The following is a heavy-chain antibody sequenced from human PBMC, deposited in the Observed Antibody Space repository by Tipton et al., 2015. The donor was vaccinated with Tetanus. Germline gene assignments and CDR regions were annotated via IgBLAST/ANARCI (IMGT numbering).Heavy chain of an antibody. Sequence: TLSLTCSVSGASISGSDHYWSWLRQPPGKALEWVGYVYHSGLTNYSPSLKDRLTISRGTSRNQFSLTLTSVTAADTAVYFCARANNEFPKKGPFDSWGQGSLVIVSS. CDR1: GASISGSDHY. D-gene: IGHD1-1*01. CDR3: ARANNEFPKKGPFDS. CDR2: VYHSGLT. J-gene: IGHJ4*02. V-gene: IGHV4-61*08.